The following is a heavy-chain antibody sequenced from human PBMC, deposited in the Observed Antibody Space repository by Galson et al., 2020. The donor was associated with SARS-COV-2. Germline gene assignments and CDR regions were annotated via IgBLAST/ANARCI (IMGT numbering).Heavy chain of an antibody. CDR2: IRSKAYGGTT. V-gene: IGHV3-49*03. CDR1: GFTFGDYA. CDR3: TRTHSAAATPHFDY. J-gene: IGHJ4*02. D-gene: IGHD6-13*01. Sequence: GGSLRLSCTASGFTFGDYAMSWFRQAPGKGLEWVGFIRSKAYGGTTEYAASVKGRFTISRDDSKSIAYLQMNSLKTEDTAVYYCTRTHSAAATPHFDYWGQGTLVTVSS.